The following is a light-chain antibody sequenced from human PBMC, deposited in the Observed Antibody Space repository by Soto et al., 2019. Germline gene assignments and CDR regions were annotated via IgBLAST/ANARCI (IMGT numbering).Light chain of an antibody. CDR3: SSYTGISTVV. V-gene: IGLV2-14*01. CDR2: DVS. J-gene: IGLJ3*02. Sequence: QSVLTQPASVSGSPGQSITISCTGTSSDVGGYKDVSWYQQHPGKAPKLMIYDVSDRPSGVSHRFSGSKSGNTSSLTSSVLQAEDEADYYCSSYTGISTVVFGGGTKLTVL. CDR1: SSDVGGYKD.